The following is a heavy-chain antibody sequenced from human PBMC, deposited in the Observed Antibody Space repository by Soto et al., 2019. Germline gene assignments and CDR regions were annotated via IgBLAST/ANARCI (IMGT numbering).Heavy chain of an antibody. CDR2: ISGSGSSV. D-gene: IGHD2-21*01. V-gene: IGHV3-23*01. J-gene: IGHJ6*02. CDR3: AKVRASYLGASYFYYGLEV. CDR1: GFTFSHYV. Sequence: EVQLLESGGGLVRPGGSLRLSCAASGFTFSHYVLSWVRQAPGGGLEWVSSISGSGSSVYLADSVRGRFAMSRDLSTNTVSLQMNSLTVEDTAIYYCAKVRASYLGASYFYYGLEVWGQGTTVTVSS.